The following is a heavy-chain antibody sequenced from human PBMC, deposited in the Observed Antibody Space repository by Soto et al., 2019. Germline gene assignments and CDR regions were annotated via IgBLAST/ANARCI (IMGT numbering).Heavy chain of an antibody. CDR1: GFTVSTDG. J-gene: IGHJ4*02. CDR2: ISRDGGTK. D-gene: IGHD2-8*02. V-gene: IGHV3-30*03. CDR3: TGEVASGY. Sequence: QVQLVESGGGVVQPGRSLRLSCAVSGFTVSTDGMHWVRQAPGKGLEWVAVISRDGGTKYYADSVKGRFTISRDNSRNKLFLEMNSLRGDDMAVYYCTGEVASGYWGQRTLVTVSS.